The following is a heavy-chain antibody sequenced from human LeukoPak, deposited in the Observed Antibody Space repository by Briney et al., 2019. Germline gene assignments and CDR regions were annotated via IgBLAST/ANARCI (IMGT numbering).Heavy chain of an antibody. CDR1: GGSIRSGTDY. CDR3: ARVVWGGDFHYSLDV. CDR2: IYMSGST. D-gene: IGHD7-27*01. V-gene: IGHV4-61*02. J-gene: IGHJ6*03. Sequence: SETLSLTCTVSGGSIRSGTDYWSWIRQPAGKGLEWIGRIYMSGSTDYNPSFKSRVTMSVDTSKNQVSLKLRSVTAADTAVYCCARVVWGGDFHYSLDVWGKGTTVIVSS.